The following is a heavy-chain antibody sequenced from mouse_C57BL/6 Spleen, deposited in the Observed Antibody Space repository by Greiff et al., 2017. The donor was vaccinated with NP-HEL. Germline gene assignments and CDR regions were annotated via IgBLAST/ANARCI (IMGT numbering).Heavy chain of an antibody. CDR3: AKNYDGSLYFDY. J-gene: IGHJ2*01. D-gene: IGHD2-3*01. CDR2: IDPSDSYT. CDR1: GYTFTSYW. Sequence: QVQLQQPGAELVKPGASVKLSCKASGYTFTSYWMQWVKQRPGQGLEWIGEIDPSDSYTNYNQKFKGKATLTVDTSSSTAYMQLSSLTSEDSAVYYCAKNYDGSLYFDYWGQGTTLTVSS. V-gene: IGHV1-50*01.